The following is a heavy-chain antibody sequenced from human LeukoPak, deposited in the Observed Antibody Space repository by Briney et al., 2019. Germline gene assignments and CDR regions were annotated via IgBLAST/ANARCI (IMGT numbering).Heavy chain of an antibody. CDR1: GYTFTSYD. J-gene: IGHJ4*02. V-gene: IGHV1-8*01. D-gene: IGHD3-22*01. CDR3: ARNYDSSGYEDY. Sequence: ASVKVSCKASGYTFTSYDINWVRQATGQGLEWMGWMNPNSGNTGYAQKFQGRVTMTRNTSISTAYMELSSLRSEDTAMYYCARNYDSSGYEDYWGQGTLVTVSS. CDR2: MNPNSGNT.